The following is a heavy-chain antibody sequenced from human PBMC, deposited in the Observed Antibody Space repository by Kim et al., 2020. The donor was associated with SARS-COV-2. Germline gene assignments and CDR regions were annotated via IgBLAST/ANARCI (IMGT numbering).Heavy chain of an antibody. J-gene: IGHJ4*02. CDR3: ARLHRALDY. Sequence: GAINYTPSLEGRVTMSVDTSKNQFSLKLTSVTPADTAVYYCARLHRALDYWGQGALVTVSS. CDR2: GAI. V-gene: IGHV4-4*07.